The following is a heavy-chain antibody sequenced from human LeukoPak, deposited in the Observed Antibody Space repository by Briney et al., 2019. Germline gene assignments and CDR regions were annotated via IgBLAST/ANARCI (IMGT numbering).Heavy chain of an antibody. V-gene: IGHV3-30*03. CDR1: GFTFSSYG. CDR2: ISYDGSNK. J-gene: IGHJ4*02. D-gene: IGHD3-22*01. Sequence: GGSLRLSCAASGFTFSSYGMHWVRQAPGKGLEWMAVISYDGSNKYYADSVKGRFTISRDNSKNTLYLQMNSLRAEDTAVYYCARDLGRVITRGYFDYWGQGTLVTVSS. CDR3: ARDLGRVITRGYFDY.